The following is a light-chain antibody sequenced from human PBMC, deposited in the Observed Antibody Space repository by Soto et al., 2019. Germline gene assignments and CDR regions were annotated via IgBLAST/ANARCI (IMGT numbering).Light chain of an antibody. CDR3: SSYTSSSTLGGVYV. CDR2: EVS. CDR1: SSDVGGYNY. J-gene: IGLJ1*01. V-gene: IGLV2-14*01. Sequence: QSALTQPASVSGSPGQSITISCTGTSSDVGGYNYVSWYQQHPGKAPKLMIYEVSNRPSGVSNRFSGSKSGNTASLTISGLQAEDEADYYCSSYTSSSTLGGVYVFGTGTKVTVL.